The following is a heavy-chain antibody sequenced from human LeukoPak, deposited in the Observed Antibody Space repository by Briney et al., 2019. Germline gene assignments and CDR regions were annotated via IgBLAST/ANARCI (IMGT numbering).Heavy chain of an antibody. CDR3: SGVYEFRVGP. V-gene: IGHV4-59*01. J-gene: IGHJ5*02. CDR1: GGSISSYY. CDR2: ISYSGST. Sequence: SETLSLTCTVSGGSISSYYWSWIRQPPGKGLEWIGYISYSGSTNYNPSLKSRVTISVDTSKNQFSLKLTSLTAADTAVYYCSGVYEFRVGPLGQGTLVTVSS. D-gene: IGHD3/OR15-3a*01.